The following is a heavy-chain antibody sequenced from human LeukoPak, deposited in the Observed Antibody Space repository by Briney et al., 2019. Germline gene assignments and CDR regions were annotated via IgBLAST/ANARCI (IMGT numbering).Heavy chain of an antibody. J-gene: IGHJ3*02. CDR3: EYRITTTGGAFDI. D-gene: IGHD3-10*01. CDR1: GFTFSSYW. CDR2: INSYGSST. Sequence: GGSLRLSCAASGFTFSSYWMHWVRHAPGKGVGWVSRINSYGSSTSYADSVKGRFTISRDNAKNTLYMKMNSLRAEDTAVYYCEYRITTTGGAFDIWGQGTMVTVSS. V-gene: IGHV3-74*01.